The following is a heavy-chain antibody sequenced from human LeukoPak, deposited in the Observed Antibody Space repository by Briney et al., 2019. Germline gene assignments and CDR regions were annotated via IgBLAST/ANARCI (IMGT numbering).Heavy chain of an antibody. CDR1: GFTFSSYA. V-gene: IGHV3-30-3*01. J-gene: IGHJ4*02. D-gene: IGHD5-12*01. Sequence: PGGSLRLSCAASGFTFSSYAMHWVRQAPGKGLEWVAVISYDGSNKYYADSVKGRFTISRDNSKNTLYLQMNSLRAEDTAVYYCARDPKWLRSRLSYFDYWGQGTLVTVSS. CDR3: ARDPKWLRSRLSYFDY. CDR2: ISYDGSNK.